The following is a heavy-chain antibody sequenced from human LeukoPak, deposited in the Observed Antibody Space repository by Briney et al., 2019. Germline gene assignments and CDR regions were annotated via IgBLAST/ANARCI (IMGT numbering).Heavy chain of an antibody. CDR2: ISAYNGNT. J-gene: IGHJ4*02. CDR3: ARDQLRYCSGGSCIGGGGDY. CDR1: GGTFSSYG. Sequence: GASVKVSCKASGGTFSSYGISWVRQAPGQGLEWMGWISAYNGNTNYAQKLQGRVTMTTGTSTSTAYMGLRSLRSDDTAVYYCARDQLRYCSGGSCIGGGGDYWGQGTLVTVSS. V-gene: IGHV1-18*01. D-gene: IGHD2-15*01.